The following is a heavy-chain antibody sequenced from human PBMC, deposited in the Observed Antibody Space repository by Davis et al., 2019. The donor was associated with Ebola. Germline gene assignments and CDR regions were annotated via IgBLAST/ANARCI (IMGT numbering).Heavy chain of an antibody. CDR3: VRDVMGQSFD. CDR1: GFTLRDYY. D-gene: IGHD3-16*01. V-gene: IGHV3-11*01. CDR2: ISSSGSHE. Sequence: GESLKISCAASGFTLRDYYMSWIRQAPGKGLEWVSYISSSGSHEYYADSVKGRFTISRDNAKNSLYLLINSLRPEDTAVYYCVRDVMGQSFDWGQGTLVTVSS. J-gene: IGHJ4*02.